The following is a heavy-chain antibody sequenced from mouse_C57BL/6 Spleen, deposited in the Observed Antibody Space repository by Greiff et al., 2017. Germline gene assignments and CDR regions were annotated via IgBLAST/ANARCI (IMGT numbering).Heavy chain of an antibody. CDR2: INPYNGGT. D-gene: IGHD5-2*01. CDR3: ARRLGIRKKEGDYFDY. Sequence: VQLQQSGPVLVKPGASVKMSCKASGYTFTDYYMNWVKQSHGKSLEWIGVINPYNGGTSYNQKFKGKATLTVDKSSSTAYMELNSLTSEDSAVYYGARRLGIRKKEGDYFDYWGQGTTLTVSS. CDR1: GYTFTDYY. V-gene: IGHV1-19*01. J-gene: IGHJ2*01.